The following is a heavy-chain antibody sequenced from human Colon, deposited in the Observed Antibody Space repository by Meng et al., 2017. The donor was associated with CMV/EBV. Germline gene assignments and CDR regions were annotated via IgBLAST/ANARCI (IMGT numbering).Heavy chain of an antibody. CDR2: IKPSTGDT. V-gene: IGHV1-2*06. J-gene: IGHJ4*02. Sequence: SLNLSCKASVYTFTCYWMHWVRQAPGQGLEWMGRIKPSTGDTNYAQNFQGRVTVTRDTSISTVYMEVNSLTSDDTAVYYCTREGFDYWGQGALVTVSS. CDR1: VYTFTCYW. CDR3: TREGFDY.